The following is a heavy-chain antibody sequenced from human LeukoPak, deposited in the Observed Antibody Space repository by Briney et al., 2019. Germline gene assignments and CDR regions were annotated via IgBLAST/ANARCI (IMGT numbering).Heavy chain of an antibody. CDR1: GYTFTSYD. J-gene: IGHJ5*02. D-gene: IGHD1-1*01. V-gene: IGHV1-8*01. CDR2: VNPNSGNT. Sequence: GASVKVSCKASGYTFTSYDINWVRQATGQGLEWMGWVNPNSGNTGYAQKFQGRVTMTRNTSISTAYMELSSLRSEDTAVYYCARGRVDNWNDNWFDPWGQGTLVTVSS. CDR3: ARGRVDNWNDNWFDP.